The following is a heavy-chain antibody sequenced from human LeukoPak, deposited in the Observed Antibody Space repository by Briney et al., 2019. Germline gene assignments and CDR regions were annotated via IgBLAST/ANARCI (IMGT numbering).Heavy chain of an antibody. J-gene: IGHJ5*02. CDR1: GFTVSSNY. CDR3: ARDRHGGDRYRVDP. V-gene: IGHV3-53*01. D-gene: IGHD5-12*01. CDR2: IYSGGST. Sequence: GGSLRLSCAASGFTVSSNYMSCVRQAPGKGLEWGSVIYSGGSTYYADSVKGRFTISRDNSKNTLYLQMNSLRAEDTAVYYCARDRHGGDRYRVDPWGQGTLVTVSS.